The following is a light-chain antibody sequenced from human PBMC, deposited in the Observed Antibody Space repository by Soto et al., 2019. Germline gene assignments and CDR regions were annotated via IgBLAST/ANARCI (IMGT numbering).Light chain of an antibody. CDR1: SSDVGGYNY. V-gene: IGLV2-14*01. CDR3: SSYTSSSTLVV. CDR2: DVS. J-gene: IGLJ1*01. Sequence: QSALTQPASVSVSPGRSITISCTGTSSDVGGYNYVSWYQQHPGKAPKLMIYDVSNRPSGVSNRFSGSKSGNTASLTISGLQAEDEADYYCSSYTSSSTLVVFGTGTKVTVL.